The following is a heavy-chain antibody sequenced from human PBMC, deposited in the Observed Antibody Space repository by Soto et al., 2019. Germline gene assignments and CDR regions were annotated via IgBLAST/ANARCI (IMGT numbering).Heavy chain of an antibody. CDR3: ARYARIVVVVAATRATEGYGMDV. CDR2: ISYDGSNK. Sequence: QVQLVESGGGVVQPGRSLRLSCAASGFTFSSYAMHWVRQAPGKGLEWVAVISYDGSNKYYADSVKGRFTISRDNSKNTLYLQMNSLRAEDTAVYYCARYARIVVVVAATRATEGYGMDVWGQGTTVTVSS. CDR1: GFTFSSYA. J-gene: IGHJ6*02. D-gene: IGHD2-15*01. V-gene: IGHV3-30-3*01.